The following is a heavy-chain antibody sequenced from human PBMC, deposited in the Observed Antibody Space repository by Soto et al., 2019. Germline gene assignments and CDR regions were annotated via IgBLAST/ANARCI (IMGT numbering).Heavy chain of an antibody. V-gene: IGHV3-23*01. CDR2: VSAGGDMT. CDR1: GFTFSSYA. Sequence: DVQLLESGGHLVQPGGSLRLSCGASGFTFSSYAMSWVRQAPGKGLEWVSSVSAGGDMTYYSDSVKGRFTISRDNSNNALYLQMNSLRIEHAALSYCSRGERGGLGSPASYYCSGLDVWGQGTTVTVS. CDR3: SRGERGGLGSPASYYCSGLDV. J-gene: IGHJ6*02. D-gene: IGHD2-15*01.